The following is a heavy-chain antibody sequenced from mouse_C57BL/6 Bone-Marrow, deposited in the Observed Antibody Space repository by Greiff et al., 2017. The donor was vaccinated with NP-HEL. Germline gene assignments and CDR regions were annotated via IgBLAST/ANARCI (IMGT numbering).Heavy chain of an antibody. CDR1: GYTFTSYG. Sequence: LVESGAELARPGASVKLSCKASGYTFTSYGISWVKQRTGQGLEWIGEIYPRSGNTYYNEKFKGKATLTADKSSSTAYMELRSLTSEDSAVYFCARDRSYDFDYWGQGTTLTVSS. D-gene: IGHD1-1*01. J-gene: IGHJ2*01. V-gene: IGHV1-81*01. CDR2: IYPRSGNT. CDR3: ARDRSYDFDY.